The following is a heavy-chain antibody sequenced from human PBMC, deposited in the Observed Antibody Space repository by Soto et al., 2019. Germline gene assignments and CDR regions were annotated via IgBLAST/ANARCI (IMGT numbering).Heavy chain of an antibody. Sequence: EVQLVESGGGLVQPGGSLRLSCAASGVTVSSNYMSWVRQAPGKGLEGGSVIYIGGSTYYEDSVKGRFTISSDNSKNTLYLQMNSLRAEDTAVYYCARDRIPTGMDVWGQGTTVTVSS. CDR3: ARDRIPTGMDV. J-gene: IGHJ6*02. CDR1: GVTVSSNY. V-gene: IGHV3-66*01. CDR2: IYIGGST.